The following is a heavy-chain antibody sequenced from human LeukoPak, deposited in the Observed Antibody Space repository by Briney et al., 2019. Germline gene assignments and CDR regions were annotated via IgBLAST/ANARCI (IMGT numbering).Heavy chain of an antibody. CDR1: GFDFGAYE. D-gene: IGHD3-22*01. CDR3: TTLGYPLDS. Sequence: GGSLRLSCAASGFDFGAYEMNWVRPAPGKGLEWVAYFDGSDTTKYYADSVRGRFTISRDNAKKSLYLQMNSLRSEDTALYYCTTLGYPLDSWGQGTLVTVSS. J-gene: IGHJ4*02. V-gene: IGHV3-48*03. CDR2: FDGSDTTK.